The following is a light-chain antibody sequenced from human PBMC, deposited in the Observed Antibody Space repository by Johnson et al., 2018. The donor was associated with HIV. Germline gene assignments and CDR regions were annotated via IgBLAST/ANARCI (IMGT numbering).Light chain of an antibody. J-gene: IGLJ1*01. CDR3: GTWDSSLSAHV. V-gene: IGLV1-51*02. Sequence: QSVLSQPPSVSAAPGQKVTISCSGSSSNIGNNYVSWYQQLRGTAPKLLIYENNKRPSGIPDRFSGSKSGTSATLGITGLQTGDEADYYCGTWDSSLSAHVFGTRTKVTVL. CDR1: SSNIGNNY. CDR2: ENN.